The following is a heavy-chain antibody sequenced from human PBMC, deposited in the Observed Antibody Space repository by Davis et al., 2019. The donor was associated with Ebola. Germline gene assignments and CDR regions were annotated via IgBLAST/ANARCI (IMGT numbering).Heavy chain of an antibody. V-gene: IGHV3-30-3*01. CDR3: GSGTAAWF. Sequence: GGSLRLSCAASGFTFNKYAMNWVRQAPGKGLEWVAVISYDGSNEYYADSVKGRFTISRDDSKNTLYLQMNSLRAEDTAVYYCGSGTAAWFWGQGTLVTVSS. CDR2: ISYDGSNE. D-gene: IGHD1-14*01. J-gene: IGHJ4*02. CDR1: GFTFNKYA.